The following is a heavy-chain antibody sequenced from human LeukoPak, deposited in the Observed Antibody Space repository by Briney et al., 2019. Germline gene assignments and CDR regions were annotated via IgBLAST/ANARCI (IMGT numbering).Heavy chain of an antibody. CDR3: ASISGSYSVGYFDY. J-gene: IGHJ4*02. D-gene: IGHD1-26*01. CDR1: GYTFTSYY. V-gene: IGHV1-69*02. CDR2: IIPILGIA. Sequence: SVKVSCKASGYTFTSYYMHWVRQAPGQGLEWMGRIIPILGIANYAQKFQGRVTITADKSTSTAYMELSSLRSEDTAVYYCASISGSYSVGYFDYWGQGTLVTVSS.